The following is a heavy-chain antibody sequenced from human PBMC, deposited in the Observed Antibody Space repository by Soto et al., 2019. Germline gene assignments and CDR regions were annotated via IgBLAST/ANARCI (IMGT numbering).Heavy chain of an antibody. CDR2: IIPIFGTA. CDR1: EGPSASIL. CDR3: ARDGDSSGWYPRPFDY. V-gene: IGHV1-69*01. J-gene: IGHJ4*02. Sequence: QVQLVQSGAEVKKPGSSVKVSCKPSEGPSASILTTWGRKAPGQGLDWMGGIIPIFGTANYAQKFQGRVTITADESTSTAYMELSSLRSEDTAVYYCARDGDSSGWYPRPFDYWGQGTLVTVSS. D-gene: IGHD6-19*01.